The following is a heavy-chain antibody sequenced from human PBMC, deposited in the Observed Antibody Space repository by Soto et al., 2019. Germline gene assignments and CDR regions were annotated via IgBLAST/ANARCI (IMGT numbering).Heavy chain of an antibody. Sequence: PVGSQRPSYPDSAFTFSSYSINWILHTPIKMLEFFSSISSSNSCIHYTDSVKVRFTISRDNDKNSLYLQMNRLRAEDTAVYYCEREPLIPMIVEITPPDAFDIWGQGTMVTV. CDR1: AFTFSSYS. CDR2: ISSSNSCI. CDR3: EREPLIPMIVEITPPDAFDI. D-gene: IGHD3-22*01. J-gene: IGHJ3*02. V-gene: IGHV3-21*01.